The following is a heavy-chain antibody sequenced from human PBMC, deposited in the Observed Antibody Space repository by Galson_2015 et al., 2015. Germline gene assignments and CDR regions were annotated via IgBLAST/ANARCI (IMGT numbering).Heavy chain of an antibody. CDR2: IIPIFRTS. D-gene: IGHD2-2*03. Sequence: SVKVSCKASGGTFSTYAISWVRQVPGQGLEWMGGIIPIFRTSTYAQKFQGRVTITADESTSTVYMDLSSPTSEDTAVYYCATRGGDCSSTSCYAILDYWGQGTLVTVSS. V-gene: IGHV1-69*13. J-gene: IGHJ4*02. CDR3: ATRGGDCSSTSCYAILDY. CDR1: GGTFSTYA.